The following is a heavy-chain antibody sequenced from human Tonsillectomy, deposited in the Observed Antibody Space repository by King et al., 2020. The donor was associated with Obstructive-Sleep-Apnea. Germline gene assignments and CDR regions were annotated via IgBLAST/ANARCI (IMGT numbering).Heavy chain of an antibody. CDR3: TTDLRPGIAAAGTNA. CDR2: LKSKTDDGTT. Sequence: VQLVESGGGLVKPGGSLRLSCAASGFTFSNAWMSWVRQAPGKGLEWFVRLKSKTDDGTTDYAAPVKGKFTISRNDSKNTLYLKMNSLKTEDTAVYYCTTDLRPGIAAAGTNAWGQGTLVTVSS. D-gene: IGHD6-13*01. CDR1: GFTFSNAW. J-gene: IGHJ4*02. V-gene: IGHV3-15*01.